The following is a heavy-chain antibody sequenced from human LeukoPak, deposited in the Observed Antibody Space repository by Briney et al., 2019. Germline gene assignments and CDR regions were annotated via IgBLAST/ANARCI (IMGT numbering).Heavy chain of an antibody. CDR1: GFTFSNYA. Sequence: GRSLRLSCAATGFTFSNYAIHWGRQAPGKGLEWVAFISDDGSRQHYADSVKDRFTISRDNAKNSLYLQMNSLRAEDTAVYYCARAPSVAGNYWGQGTLVTVSS. CDR2: ISDDGSRQ. D-gene: IGHD6-19*01. J-gene: IGHJ4*02. CDR3: ARAPSVAGNY. V-gene: IGHV3-30-3*01.